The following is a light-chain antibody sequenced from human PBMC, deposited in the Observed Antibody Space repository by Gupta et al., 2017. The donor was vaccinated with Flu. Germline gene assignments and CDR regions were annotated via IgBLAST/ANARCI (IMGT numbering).Light chain of an antibody. J-gene: IGLJ1*01. Sequence: QSALTKPRPVSGSPGQPVTIPGLGTSIDVGVYNYFSWYQHHPAKAPKLMIYDVSKRPSGVPVRFSGSKSGNTASLTISGLQAEDEADYYCCSYAGSSYVFGTGTKVTVL. CDR3: CSYAGSSYV. V-gene: IGLV2-11*01. CDR1: SIDVGVYNY. CDR2: DVS.